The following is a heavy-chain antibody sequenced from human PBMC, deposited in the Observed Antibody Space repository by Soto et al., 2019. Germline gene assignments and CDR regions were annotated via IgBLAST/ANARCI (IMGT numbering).Heavy chain of an antibody. V-gene: IGHV4-39*01. CDR3: ARTPDSSGYYFDY. CDR2: IFYSGST. Sequence: SETLSLTCTVSGGSITKSGYYWGWVRQPPGKGLEWIGSIFYSGSTHYKPSLQSRVTISGDTSKDQFSLKLSSVTAADTAVYYCARTPDSSGYYFDYWGQGTLVTVSS. D-gene: IGHD3-22*01. CDR1: GGSITKSGYY. J-gene: IGHJ4*02.